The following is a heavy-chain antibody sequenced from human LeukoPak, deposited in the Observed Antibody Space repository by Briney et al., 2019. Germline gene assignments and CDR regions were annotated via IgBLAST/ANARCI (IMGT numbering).Heavy chain of an antibody. V-gene: IGHV3-9*01. Sequence: GRSLRLSCAASGFTFDDYAMHWVRQASGKGLEWVSGISWNSGSIGYADSVKGRFTISRDNAKNSLYLQMNSLRAKDTALYYCAKGGGIAVAGTIGYWGQGTLVTVSS. CDR3: AKGGGIAVAGTIGY. D-gene: IGHD6-19*01. CDR1: GFTFDDYA. CDR2: ISWNSGSI. J-gene: IGHJ4*02.